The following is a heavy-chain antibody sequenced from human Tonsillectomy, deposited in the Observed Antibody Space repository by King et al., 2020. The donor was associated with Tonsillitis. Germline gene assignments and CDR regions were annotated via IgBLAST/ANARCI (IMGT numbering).Heavy chain of an antibody. Sequence: QLVQSGAEVKKPGASVKVSCKPSGYTFIDYYIHWVRQAPGHGLEWMGWINPNSGGTKYAQKFQVRVTMTRDTSISTAYMELNSLRSEDTAVYYCAREGSISSSRADYWGQGTLVTVSS. D-gene: IGHD6-6*01. V-gene: IGHV1-2*02. CDR2: INPNSGGT. J-gene: IGHJ4*02. CDR1: GYTFIDYY. CDR3: AREGSISSSRADY.